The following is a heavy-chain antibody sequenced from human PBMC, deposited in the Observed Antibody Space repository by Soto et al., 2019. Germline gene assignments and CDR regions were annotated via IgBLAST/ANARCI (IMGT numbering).Heavy chain of an antibody. CDR1: GYTFTTYV. Sequence: ASVKVSCKASGYTFTTYVMHWVRQAPGQRLEWMGWITAGNGNTKYSQKFQGRVTITRDTSASTAYMELSSLRSEDTAVYYCAREPGSYYFDYWGQGTLVTVSS. CDR3: AREPGSYYFDY. V-gene: IGHV1-3*01. CDR2: ITAGNGNT. J-gene: IGHJ4*02.